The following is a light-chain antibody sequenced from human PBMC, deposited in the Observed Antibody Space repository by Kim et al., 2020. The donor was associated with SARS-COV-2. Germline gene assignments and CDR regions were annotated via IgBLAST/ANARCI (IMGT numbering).Light chain of an antibody. J-gene: IGLJ3*02. CDR3: QSYGRV. Sequence: ESPGKTVTISCTRSSGSIASNYVQWYQQRPGSSPTTVIYEDNQRPSGVPDRFSGSIDSSSNSASLTISGLKTEDEADYYCQSYGRVFGGGTQLTVL. CDR1: SGSIASNY. CDR2: EDN. V-gene: IGLV6-57*01.